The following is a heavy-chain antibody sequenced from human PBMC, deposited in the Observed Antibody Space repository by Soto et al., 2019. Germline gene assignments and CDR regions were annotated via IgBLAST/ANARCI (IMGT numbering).Heavy chain of an antibody. CDR1: GFSFDDYA. CDR2: ISWNTGSI. D-gene: IGHD3-10*01. Sequence: LRLSCAASGFSFDDYAMHWVRQGPGKGLEWVSGISWNTGSIGYADSVKGRFTISRDNDKKSLYLQMNSLRAEDTALYYCVRAHITKFSYGWGSYGPVDWFDPWGQGTLVTVSS. J-gene: IGHJ5*02. CDR3: VRAHITKFSYGWGSYGPVDWFDP. V-gene: IGHV3-9*01.